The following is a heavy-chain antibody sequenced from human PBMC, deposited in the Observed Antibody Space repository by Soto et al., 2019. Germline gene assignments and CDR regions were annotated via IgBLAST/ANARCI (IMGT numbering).Heavy chain of an antibody. CDR2: IIPIVGIV. D-gene: IGHD4-17*01. J-gene: IGHJ5*02. CDR1: GGTVGSYT. CDR3: AKAGDYGDYEDWIDP. V-gene: IGHV1-69*02. Sequence: QVHLVQSGAEVKKPGSSVKVSCKASGGTVGSYTISWVRQAPGQGLEWMGRIIPIVGIVNYAQKFRGRVTITADYSTSTAYMELSSLRSDDTAIYYCAKAGDYGDYEDWIDPWGQGTLVTVSS.